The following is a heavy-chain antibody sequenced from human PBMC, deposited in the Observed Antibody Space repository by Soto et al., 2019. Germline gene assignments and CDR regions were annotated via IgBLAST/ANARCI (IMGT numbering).Heavy chain of an antibody. J-gene: IGHJ4*02. D-gene: IGHD3-10*01. CDR3: ARDITRFGELLYN. V-gene: IGHV3-30*04. Sequence: QVQLMESGGGVVQPGRSLRLSCAASGFTFSSYAIHWVRQAPGKGLEWVAVISYDGSNKYYADSVKGRFTISRDNSKNTLYLRMNSLRAEDTAMYYCARDITRFGELLYNWGQGTLVTVSS. CDR2: ISYDGSNK. CDR1: GFTFSSYA.